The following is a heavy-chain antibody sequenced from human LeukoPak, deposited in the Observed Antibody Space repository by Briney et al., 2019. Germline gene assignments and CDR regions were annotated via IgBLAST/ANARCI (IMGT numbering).Heavy chain of an antibody. D-gene: IGHD2-2*01. Sequence: PSETLSLTCTVSGGSISSGDYYWSWIRQPPGKGLEWIGYIYYSGSTYYNPSLKSRVTISVDTSKNQFSLKLSSVTAADTAVYYCARASGYQLLFQTHDAFDIWGQGTMVTVSS. V-gene: IGHV4-30-4*08. CDR1: GGSISSGDYY. CDR2: IYYSGST. J-gene: IGHJ3*02. CDR3: ARASGYQLLFQTHDAFDI.